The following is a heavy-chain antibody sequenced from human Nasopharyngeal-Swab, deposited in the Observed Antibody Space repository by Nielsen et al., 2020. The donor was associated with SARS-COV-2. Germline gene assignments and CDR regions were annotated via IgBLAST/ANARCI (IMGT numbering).Heavy chain of an antibody. Sequence: WIRQPPGKGLESIAEINQSGSANYNPSLRSRVTISVDTSKNQFSLRLTSMTAADTAVYYCARGLSGIVPSPILGLGPYYSYYYMDVWGKGTTVTVSS. CDR2: INQSGSA. CDR3: ARGLSGIVPSPILGLGPYYSYYYMDV. V-gene: IGHV4-34*01. D-gene: IGHD2-2*01. J-gene: IGHJ6*03.